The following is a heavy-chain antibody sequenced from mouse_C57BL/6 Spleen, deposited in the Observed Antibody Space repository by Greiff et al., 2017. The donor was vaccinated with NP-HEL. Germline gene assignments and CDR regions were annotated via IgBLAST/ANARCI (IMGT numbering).Heavy chain of an antibody. CDR1: GYSFTGYF. CDR2: INPYNGDT. Sequence: EVKLMESGPELVKPGDSVKISCKASGYSFTGYFMNWVMQSHGKSLEWIGRINPYNGDTFYNQKFKGKATLTVDNSSSTAHMELRSLTSADSAVYYCARSGSSYYFDYWGQGTTLTVSS. V-gene: IGHV1-20*01. D-gene: IGHD1-1*01. J-gene: IGHJ2*01. CDR3: ARSGSSYYFDY.